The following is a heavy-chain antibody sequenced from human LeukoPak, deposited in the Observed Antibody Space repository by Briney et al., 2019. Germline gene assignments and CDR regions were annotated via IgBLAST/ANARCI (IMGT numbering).Heavy chain of an antibody. J-gene: IGHJ4*02. CDR2: IGDNGGDT. V-gene: IGHV3-23*01. Sequence: GGSLRLSCAASGFTFNNFAMSWVRQAPGKGLEWVSAIGDNGGDTKYAASVKGRFTIYRDNSRNTLYLQMNSLRVKDTAIYYCGRDWKLDYWGQGTLVTVSS. CDR3: GRDWKLDY. CDR1: GFTFNNFA. D-gene: IGHD1-1*01.